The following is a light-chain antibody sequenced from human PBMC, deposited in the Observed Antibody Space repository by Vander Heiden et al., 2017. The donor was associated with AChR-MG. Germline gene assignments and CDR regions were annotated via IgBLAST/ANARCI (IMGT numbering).Light chain of an antibody. CDR2: EVS. Sequence: SDLTQPPAVSGSPGQSVTISCAGTGRDVGGYNRVSWYQQAADTVPKLIIYEVSERAAGVPDRFSGTKSGNTAFLTISGLQAEDESKYYCCSHADGDIYVFGTGTQVTVL. CDR1: GRDVGGYNR. J-gene: IGLJ1*01. CDR3: CSHADGDIYV. V-gene: IGLV2-18*02.